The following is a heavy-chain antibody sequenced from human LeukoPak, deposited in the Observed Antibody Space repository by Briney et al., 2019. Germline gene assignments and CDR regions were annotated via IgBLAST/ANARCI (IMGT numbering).Heavy chain of an antibody. CDR1: GFTFDDYG. Sequence: GGSLRLSCAASGFTFDDYGMNWVRQVPGKGLECLANIKEDGGETYYADSVKGRFTISRDNPKNLPFLQINSLRVEDTAVYYCARGKEMATSDAFDIWGQGTMVTVSS. CDR2: IKEDGGET. J-gene: IGHJ3*02. D-gene: IGHD5-24*01. V-gene: IGHV3-7*03. CDR3: ARGKEMATSDAFDI.